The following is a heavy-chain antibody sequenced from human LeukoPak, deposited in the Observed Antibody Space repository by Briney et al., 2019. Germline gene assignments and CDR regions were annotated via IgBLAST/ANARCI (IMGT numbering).Heavy chain of an antibody. V-gene: IGHV3-21*06. D-gene: IGHD6-13*01. CDR1: VLTFSDYT. CDR3: TRQAAAARGWFDP. J-gene: IGHJ5*02. CDR2: INSGNNYI. Sequence: GGSLRLSCVASVLTFSDYTMNWVRQAPEKALEWVSYINSGNNYIHYADSVKGRFTISRDNAKNSLFLQMNSLRADDTAVYYCTRQAAAARGWFDPWGQGTLVTVSS.